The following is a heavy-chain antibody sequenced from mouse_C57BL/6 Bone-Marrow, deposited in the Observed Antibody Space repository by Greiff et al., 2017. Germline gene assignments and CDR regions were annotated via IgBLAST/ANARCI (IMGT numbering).Heavy chain of an antibody. Sequence: VQLQQSDAELVKPGASVKISCKVSGYTFTDHTIHWMKQRPEQGLEWIGYIYPRDGSTKYNEKFKGKATLTADKSSSTAYMQLNSLTSEDSAVYFCARRICIHYYGSSYAMDYWGQGTSVTVSS. CDR2: IYPRDGST. CDR3: ARRICIHYYGSSYAMDY. V-gene: IGHV1-78*01. D-gene: IGHD1-1*01. J-gene: IGHJ4*01. CDR1: GYTFTDHT.